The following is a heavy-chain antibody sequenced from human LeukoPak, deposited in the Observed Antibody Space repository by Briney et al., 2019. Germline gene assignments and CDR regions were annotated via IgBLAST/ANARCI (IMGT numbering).Heavy chain of an antibody. Sequence: SQTLSLTCAISGDSVSSDSVTWNWIRQSPSRGLEWLGRTYYRSKWYNDYAPSEKSRISINPDTSKNQFSLHLNSVIPGDTAVYYCARECGYGIVGTWGQGTLVTVSP. CDR1: GDSVSSDSVT. CDR3: ARECGYGIVGT. CDR2: TYYRSKWYN. J-gene: IGHJ5*02. D-gene: IGHD5-12*01. V-gene: IGHV6-1*01.